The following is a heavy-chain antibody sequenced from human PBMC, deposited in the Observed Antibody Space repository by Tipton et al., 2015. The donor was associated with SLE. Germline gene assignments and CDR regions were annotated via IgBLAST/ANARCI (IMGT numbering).Heavy chain of an antibody. J-gene: IGHJ4*02. D-gene: IGHD5-12*01. Sequence: LRLSCTVSGYSISSGYYWGWIRQPPGKGLEWIGEINHSGSTNYNPSLKSRVTISVDTSKNQFSLKLSSVTAADTAVYYCARLGYSGYDRNFDYWGQGTLVTVSS. CDR1: GYSISSGYY. CDR2: INHSGST. V-gene: IGHV4-38-2*02. CDR3: ARLGYSGYDRNFDY.